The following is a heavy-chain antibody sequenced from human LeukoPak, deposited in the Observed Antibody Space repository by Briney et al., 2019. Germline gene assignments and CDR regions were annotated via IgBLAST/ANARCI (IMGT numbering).Heavy chain of an antibody. CDR1: GGSISSSSYY. J-gene: IGHJ4*02. CDR3: AREVGIVVVVAPHRANFDY. Sequence: SETLSLTCTVSGGSISSSSYYWGWIRQPPGKGLEWIGSIYYSGSTYYNPSLKSRVTISVDTSKNQFSLKLSSVTAADTAVYYCAREVGIVVVVAPHRANFDYWGQGTLVTVSS. D-gene: IGHD2-15*01. CDR2: IYYSGST. V-gene: IGHV4-39*07.